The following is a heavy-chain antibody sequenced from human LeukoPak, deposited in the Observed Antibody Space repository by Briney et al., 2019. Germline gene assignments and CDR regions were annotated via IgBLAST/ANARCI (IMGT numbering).Heavy chain of an antibody. CDR1: GYICSEYW. V-gene: IGHV5-51*01. CDR2: IYPGDSDT. D-gene: IGHD5-12*01. CDR3: ARRGYSGYEGAWFDP. Sequence: HGESLKISCQGFGYICSEYWIGWVRQMPGRGLDWIGLIYPGDSDTRYSPSFQGQVTISVDNSISTAYLQWHSLKASDTAMYYCARRGYSGYEGAWFDPWGQGTLVTVSS. J-gene: IGHJ5*02.